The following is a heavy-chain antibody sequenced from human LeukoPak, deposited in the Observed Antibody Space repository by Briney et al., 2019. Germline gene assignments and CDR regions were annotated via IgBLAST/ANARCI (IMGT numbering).Heavy chain of an antibody. Sequence: PGGSLTLSCAASGSTFSSYWLHWVRQAPGKGLVWFSRINSDGSSTSYADSVKGRFTISRDNAKNTLYLQMNSLRAEDTAVYYCARHGGYSYRAYWGQGTLVTVSS. CDR3: ARHGGYSYRAY. V-gene: IGHV3-74*01. J-gene: IGHJ4*02. CDR1: GSTFSSYW. D-gene: IGHD5-18*01. CDR2: INSDGSST.